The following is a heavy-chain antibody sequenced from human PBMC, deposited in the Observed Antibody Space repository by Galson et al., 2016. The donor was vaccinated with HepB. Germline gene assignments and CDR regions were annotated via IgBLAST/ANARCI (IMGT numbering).Heavy chain of an antibody. D-gene: IGHD3-10*01. Sequence: SLRLSCAASGFTFSMYGMSWVRQAPGKGLEWVSSISGSRGNTYYADFVKGRFTISRDNSKNTVYLQMNSLRAEDTAVYYCASGIAVTTSNSFWYFDLWGRGTLVTVSS. CDR2: ISGSRGNT. J-gene: IGHJ2*01. CDR3: ASGIAVTTSNSFWYFDL. V-gene: IGHV3-23*01. CDR1: GFTFSMYG.